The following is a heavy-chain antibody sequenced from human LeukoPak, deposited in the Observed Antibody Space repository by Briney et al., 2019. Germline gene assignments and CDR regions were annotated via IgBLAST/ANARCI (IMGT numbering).Heavy chain of an antibody. CDR1: GYTFTSYY. Sequence: VASVKVSCKASGYTFTSYYMHWVRQAPGQGLEWMGIINPSGGSTSYAQKFQGRVTMTRDTSTSTVYMELSSLRSEDTAVYYCAREGAYYDSSGYYSRCFDYWGQGTLVTVSS. D-gene: IGHD3-22*01. J-gene: IGHJ4*02. CDR3: AREGAYYDSSGYYSRCFDY. CDR2: INPSGGST. V-gene: IGHV1-46*01.